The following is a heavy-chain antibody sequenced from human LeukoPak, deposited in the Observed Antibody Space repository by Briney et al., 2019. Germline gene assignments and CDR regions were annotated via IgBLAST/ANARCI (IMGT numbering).Heavy chain of an antibody. D-gene: IGHD6-13*01. CDR2: ISAYNGNT. V-gene: IGHV1-18*04. Sequence: ASVKVSCKASGYTFTRYGISWVRQAPGQGLEWMGWISAYNGNTNYAQKLQGRVTMTTDTSTSTAYMELRSLRSDDTAVYYCARDLSGSSGSSWSPWFDPWGQGTLVTVSS. CDR3: ARDLSGSSGSSWSPWFDP. CDR1: GYTFTRYG. J-gene: IGHJ5*02.